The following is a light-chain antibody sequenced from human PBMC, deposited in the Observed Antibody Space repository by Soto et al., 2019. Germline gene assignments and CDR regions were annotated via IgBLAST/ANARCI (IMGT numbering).Light chain of an antibody. CDR1: SSDVGGYNY. Sequence: QSALTQPPSASGSPGQSVTISCTGTSSDVGGYNYVSWYQQHPDKAPRLMIYEVTKRPSGVPDRFSGSKSGNTASLTVSGLHAEDEADYYCSSYAGSDNLGVFGTGTKLTVL. CDR3: SSYAGSDNLGV. V-gene: IGLV2-8*01. J-gene: IGLJ1*01. CDR2: EVT.